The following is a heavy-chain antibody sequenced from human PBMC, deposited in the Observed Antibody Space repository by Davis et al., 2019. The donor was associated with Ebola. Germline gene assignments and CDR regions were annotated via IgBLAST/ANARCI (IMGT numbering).Heavy chain of an antibody. CDR1: GGSISSGGYY. D-gene: IGHD5-24*01. CDR2: IYYSGIP. CDR3: ARLRTEMASFYFEY. V-gene: IGHV4-31*03. J-gene: IGHJ4*02. Sequence: MPSETLSLTCTVSGGSISSGGYYWSWIRQLPGKGLEWIGYIYYSGIPYSNPSPGSRATISVDTSKNQFSLNLSSVTAADTAVYYCARLRTEMASFYFEYWGQGTLVTVSS.